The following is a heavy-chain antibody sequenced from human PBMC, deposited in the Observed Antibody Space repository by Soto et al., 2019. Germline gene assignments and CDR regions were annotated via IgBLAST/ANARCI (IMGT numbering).Heavy chain of an antibody. V-gene: IGHV4-61*08. CDR1: GGSISSAGYY. J-gene: IGHJ5*02. CDR3: ARGSVTTLGWFDP. CDR2: IYYSGST. D-gene: IGHD4-17*01. Sequence: PSETLSLTCAVSGGSISSAGYYWSWIRQPPGKGLEWIGYIYYSGSTNYNPSLKSRVTISVDTSKNQFSLKLSSVTAADTAVYYCARGSVTTLGWFDPWGQGTLVTVSS.